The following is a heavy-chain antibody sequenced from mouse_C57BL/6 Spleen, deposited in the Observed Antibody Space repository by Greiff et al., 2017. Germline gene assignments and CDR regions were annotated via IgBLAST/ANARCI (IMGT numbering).Heavy chain of an antibody. Sequence: DVQLQESGPGLVKPSQSLSLTCSVTGYSITSGYYWNWIRQFPGNKLEWMGYISYDGSNNYNPSLKNRISITRDTSKNQLFLKLNSVTTEDTATYYCARGLTTVVAPLDYWGQGTTLTVSS. CDR3: ARGLTTVVAPLDY. J-gene: IGHJ2*01. CDR1: GYSITSGYY. D-gene: IGHD1-1*01. CDR2: ISYDGSN. V-gene: IGHV3-6*01.